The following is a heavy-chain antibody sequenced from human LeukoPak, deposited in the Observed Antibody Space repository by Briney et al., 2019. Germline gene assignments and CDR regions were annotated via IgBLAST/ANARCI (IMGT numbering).Heavy chain of an antibody. CDR2: INPGGGST. Sequence: GASVKVSCKASGYTFTSYPMQWVRQAPGQGLEWMGIINPGGGSTDYAQKFQGRVTMTRDTSTSTVYMELSSLRSEDTAVYYCARHGYCSSSSCQWGRGTLVIVSS. V-gene: IGHV1-46*01. D-gene: IGHD2-2*03. CDR1: GYTFTSYP. CDR3: ARHGYCSSSSCQ. J-gene: IGHJ4*02.